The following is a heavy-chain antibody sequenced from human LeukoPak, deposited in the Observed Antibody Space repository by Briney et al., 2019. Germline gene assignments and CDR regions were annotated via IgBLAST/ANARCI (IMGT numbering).Heavy chain of an antibody. CDR3: ARVGLNYGPYYYYYYYMDV. Sequence: SETLSLTCAVYGGSFSGYYWSWIRQPPGKGLEWIGEINHSGSTNYNPSLKSRVTISVDTSKNQFSLKLSSVTAADTAVYYCARVGLNYGPYYYYYYYMDVWGKGTTVTVSS. D-gene: IGHD1-7*01. CDR2: INHSGST. J-gene: IGHJ6*03. CDR1: GGSFSGYY. V-gene: IGHV4-34*01.